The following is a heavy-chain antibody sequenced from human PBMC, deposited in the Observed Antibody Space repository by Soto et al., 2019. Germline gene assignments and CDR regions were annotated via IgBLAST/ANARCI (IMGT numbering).Heavy chain of an antibody. Sequence: ASVKVSWKASGYTFTSYAMHWVRQAPGQRLEWMGWINAGNGNTKYSQKFQGRVTITRDTSASTAYMELSSLRSEDTAVYYCARDQDVVVSAAIGYYYYYGMDVWGQRTTVTGSS. CDR1: GYTFTSYA. D-gene: IGHD2-2*01. CDR2: INAGNGNT. CDR3: ARDQDVVVSAAIGYYYYYGMDV. J-gene: IGHJ6*02. V-gene: IGHV1-3*01.